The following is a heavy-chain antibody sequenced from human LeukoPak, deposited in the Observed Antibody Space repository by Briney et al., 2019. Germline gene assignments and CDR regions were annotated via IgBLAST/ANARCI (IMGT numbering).Heavy chain of an antibody. J-gene: IGHJ4*02. CDR3: ARSTAGLDY. V-gene: IGHV3-7*01. Sequence: GGSLRLSCAASGFAFSNYWMSWVRQAPGKGLEWVANIRQDGSEKYYVDSMRGRFTISRDNAKNSLYLQMSSLRAEDTAVYYCARSTAGLDYWGQGTLVTVSS. D-gene: IGHD1-1*01. CDR2: IRQDGSEK. CDR1: GFAFSNYW.